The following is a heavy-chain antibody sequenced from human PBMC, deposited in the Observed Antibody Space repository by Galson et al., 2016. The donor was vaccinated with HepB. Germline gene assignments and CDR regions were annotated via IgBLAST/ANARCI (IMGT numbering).Heavy chain of an antibody. D-gene: IGHD6-13*01. CDR2: ITNFGTA. Sequence: SVKVSCKASGGTFNTYAISWVRQAPGQGLEWMGGITNFGTANYAQRFQGRVTITADEYTSTVYMELISLRSEDTAVYYCARVRYSTTWYFDYWGQGTLVTVSS. CDR3: ARVRYSTTWYFDY. J-gene: IGHJ4*02. CDR1: GGTFNTYA. V-gene: IGHV1-69*13.